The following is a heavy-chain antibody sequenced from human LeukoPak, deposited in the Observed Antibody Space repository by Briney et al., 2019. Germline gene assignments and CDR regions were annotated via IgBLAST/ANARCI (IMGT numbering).Heavy chain of an antibody. Sequence: SETLSLTCTVSGGSISSSSYYWGWIRQPPGKGLEWIGSIFYSGNTYYNPSLKSRVTISVDTSKNQFSLKLSSVTAADTAVYYCARGSMVRGEVDYWGQGTLVTVSS. CDR1: GGSISSSSYY. D-gene: IGHD3-10*01. CDR2: IFYSGNT. V-gene: IGHV4-39*01. CDR3: ARGSMVRGEVDY. J-gene: IGHJ4*02.